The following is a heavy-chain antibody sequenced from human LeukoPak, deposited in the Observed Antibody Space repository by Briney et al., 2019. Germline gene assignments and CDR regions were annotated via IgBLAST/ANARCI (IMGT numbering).Heavy chain of an antibody. CDR2: IYYSGST. CDR3: ARYSYDILTGYPKGWFDP. J-gene: IGHJ5*02. V-gene: IGHV4-59*01. CDR1: GGSISSYY. D-gene: IGHD3-9*01. Sequence: PSETLSLTCTVSGGSISSYYWSWIRQPPGKGLEWIGYIYYSGSTNYNPSLKSRVTISVDASKNQFSLKLSSVTAADTAVYYCARYSYDILTGYPKGWFDPWGQGTLVTVSS.